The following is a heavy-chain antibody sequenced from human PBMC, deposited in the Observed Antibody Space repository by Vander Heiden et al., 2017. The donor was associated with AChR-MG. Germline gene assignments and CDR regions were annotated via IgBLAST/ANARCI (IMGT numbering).Heavy chain of an antibody. D-gene: IGHD6-13*01. Sequence: QVQLLQSGAEVKKPGASVKVSCKASGYTFTSYDINVVRQATGQGLEWMGWMNPNSGKTGFAQKFQGRVTMTRSTSISTAYMELGSLRSEDTAVYYCVSTVSQQQLVSRGYYGMDVWGQGTTVTVSS. J-gene: IGHJ6*02. CDR1: GYTFTSYD. V-gene: IGHV1-8*01. CDR2: MNPNSGKT. CDR3: VSTVSQQQLVSRGYYGMDV.